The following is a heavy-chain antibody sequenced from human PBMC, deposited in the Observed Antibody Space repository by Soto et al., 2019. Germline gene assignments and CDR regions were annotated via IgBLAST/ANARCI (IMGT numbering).Heavy chain of an antibody. CDR2: IYYSGST. CDR1: GGSISSISYY. D-gene: IGHD3-10*01. Sequence: SETLSLTCTVSGGSISSISYYWGWIRQPPGKGLEWIGSIYYSGSTYYNPSLKSRVTISVDTSKNQFSLKLSSVTAADTAVYYCAAFYGSGSYFGYLDYWGQGTLVTVSS. CDR3: AAFYGSGSYFGYLDY. J-gene: IGHJ4*02. V-gene: IGHV4-39*01.